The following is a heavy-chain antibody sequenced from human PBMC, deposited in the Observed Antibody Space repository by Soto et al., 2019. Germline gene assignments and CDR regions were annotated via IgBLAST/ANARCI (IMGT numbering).Heavy chain of an antibody. V-gene: IGHV4-30-4*01. CDR2: IYYSGST. D-gene: IGHD3-10*01. CDR1: GGSISSGDYY. Sequence: QVQLQESGPGLVKPSQTLSLTCTVSGGSISSGDYYWSWIRQPPGKGLEWIGYIYYSGSTYYNPSLKSRVTISVDTSKNQFSLKLSSVTAADTAVYYCARTLLWFGELPGTYYYYGMDVWGQGTTVTVSS. J-gene: IGHJ6*02. CDR3: ARTLLWFGELPGTYYYYGMDV.